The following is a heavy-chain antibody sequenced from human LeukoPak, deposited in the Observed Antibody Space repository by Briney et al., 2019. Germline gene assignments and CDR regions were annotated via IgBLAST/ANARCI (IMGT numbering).Heavy chain of an antibody. CDR2: ISGSGGST. CDR3: AKMTTVPPGDAEGFDY. D-gene: IGHD4-17*01. J-gene: IGHJ4*02. Sequence: GGSVRLSCAASGFTFSSYAMSWVRQAPGKGLEWVSAISGSGGSTYYADSVKGRFTISRDNSKNTLYLQMNSLRAEDTAVYYCAKMTTVPPGDAEGFDYWGQGTLVTVSS. CDR1: GFTFSSYA. V-gene: IGHV3-23*01.